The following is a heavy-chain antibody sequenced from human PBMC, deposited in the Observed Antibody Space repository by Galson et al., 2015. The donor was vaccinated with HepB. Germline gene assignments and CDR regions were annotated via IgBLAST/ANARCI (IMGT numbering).Heavy chain of an antibody. V-gene: IGHV3-23*01. J-gene: IGHJ4*02. CDR2: ISGSGGGT. CDR3: AKEEGGAVAGWDYFDY. D-gene: IGHD6-19*01. Sequence: SLRLSCAASGFTFKNYAMNWVRQTPGKGLEWVSVISGSGGGTYYADSVKGRFTISRDNSKNTLYLQMNSLRVEDTALYYCAKEEGGAVAGWDYFDYWGQGTLVTVSS. CDR1: GFTFKNYA.